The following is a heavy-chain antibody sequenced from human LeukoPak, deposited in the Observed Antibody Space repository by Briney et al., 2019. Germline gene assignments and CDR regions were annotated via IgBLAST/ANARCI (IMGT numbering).Heavy chain of an antibody. Sequence: PSETLSLTCTVSGGSISSSSYYWGWIRQPPGKGLEWIGSIYYSGSTYYNPSLKSRVTISVDTSKNQFSLKLSSVTAADTAVYYCARQRCSGYYCDWFDPWGQGTPVTVSS. CDR3: ARQRCSGYYCDWFDP. V-gene: IGHV4-39*07. D-gene: IGHD3-22*01. CDR1: GGSISSSSYY. J-gene: IGHJ5*02. CDR2: IYYSGST.